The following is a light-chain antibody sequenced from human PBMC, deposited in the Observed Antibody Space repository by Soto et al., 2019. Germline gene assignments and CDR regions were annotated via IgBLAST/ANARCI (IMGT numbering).Light chain of an antibody. CDR3: QQRSNWPT. CDR1: QSITNY. CDR2: ATS. J-gene: IGKJ5*01. Sequence: EIVLTQSPATLSLSPGERATLSCRASQSITNYVGWYQQKPGQAPRLLIYATSNRATGIPARFSGSGSGTDFTLTISSLEPEDFAVYYCQQRSNWPTFGQGTRLEIK. V-gene: IGKV3-11*01.